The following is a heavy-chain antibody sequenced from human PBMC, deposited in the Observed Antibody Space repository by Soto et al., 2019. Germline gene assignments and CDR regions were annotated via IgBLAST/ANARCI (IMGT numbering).Heavy chain of an antibody. CDR3: ARVLGTTNYLGAFDI. CDR2: ISSSSSYI. J-gene: IGHJ3*02. Sequence: GGSLRLSCAASGFTFSSYSMNWVRQAPGKGLEWVSSISSSSSYIYYADSVKGRFTISRDNAKNSLYLQMNSLRAEDTAVYYCARVLGTTNYLGAFDIWGQGTMVTVSS. D-gene: IGHD7-27*01. V-gene: IGHV3-21*01. CDR1: GFTFSSYS.